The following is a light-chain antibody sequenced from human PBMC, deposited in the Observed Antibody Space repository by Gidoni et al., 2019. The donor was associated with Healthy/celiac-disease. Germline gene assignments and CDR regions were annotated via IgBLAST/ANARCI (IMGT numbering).Light chain of an antibody. CDR2: KAS. CDR1: QSISSW. CDR3: QQYNSYSWT. V-gene: IGKV1-5*03. Sequence: DIQMTQSPSTLSASVGDRVTITCRASQSISSWLAWYQQKPKAPKLLIYKASSLESGVPSRFSGSGSWTEFTLTISSLQPDDFATYYCQQYNSYSWTFGQGTKVEIK. J-gene: IGKJ1*01.